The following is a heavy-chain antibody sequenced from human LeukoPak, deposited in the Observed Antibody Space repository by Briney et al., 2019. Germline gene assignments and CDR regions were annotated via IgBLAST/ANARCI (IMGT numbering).Heavy chain of an antibody. CDR3: ARDQGFRYFDP. D-gene: IGHD3-16*02. CDR1: GFTFSSYS. Sequence: GGSLRLSCAASGFTFSSYSMNWVRQAPGKGLEWVAYISSSSGTIYYTDSVKGRFTISRDNAKNSVFLQMSSLSGGDTAIYYCARDQGFRYFDPWGQGTLVTVSS. CDR2: ISSSSGTI. J-gene: IGHJ5*02. V-gene: IGHV3-48*01.